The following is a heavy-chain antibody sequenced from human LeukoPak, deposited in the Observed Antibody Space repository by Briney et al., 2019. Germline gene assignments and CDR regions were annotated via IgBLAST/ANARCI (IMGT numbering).Heavy chain of an antibody. J-gene: IGHJ1*01. Sequence: GGSLRLSCAASGFSFSSHAMGWVRQAPGKGLEWVSSISGTGGRTYYADSVKGRFTISRDNSRNTLSLQMNSLRVEDTAVYFCAKGPYSDSSEWFQYWGQGTLVTVSS. CDR2: ISGTGGRT. CDR1: GFSFSSHA. V-gene: IGHV3-23*01. CDR3: AKGPYSDSSEWFQY. D-gene: IGHD6-13*01.